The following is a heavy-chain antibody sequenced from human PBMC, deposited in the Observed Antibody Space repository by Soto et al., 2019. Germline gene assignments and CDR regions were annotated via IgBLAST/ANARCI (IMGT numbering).Heavy chain of an antibody. Sequence: QVQLQQWGAGLLKPSETLSLTCAVYGESLGGYYWSWIRQTPGKGLQWIGEINHSGSTNYNPSLKSRVHISVDTPKNQFSLKLTSVTAADTGVYYCAKSRVATITGSYYYYGLDVWGQGTTVTVSS. CDR3: AKSRVATITGSYYYYGLDV. CDR2: INHSGST. CDR1: GESLGGYY. D-gene: IGHD5-12*01. J-gene: IGHJ6*02. V-gene: IGHV4-34*01.